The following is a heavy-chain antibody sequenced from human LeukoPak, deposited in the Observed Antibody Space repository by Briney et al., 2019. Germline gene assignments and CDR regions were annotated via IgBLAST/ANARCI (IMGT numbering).Heavy chain of an antibody. J-gene: IGHJ4*02. CDR2: IYYSGST. CDR3: APLKTYSSGWPIY. Sequence: SETLSLTCTVSGGSISSYYWSWIRQPPGKGLEWIGYIYYSGSTNYNPSLKSRVTISVDTSKNQFSLKLSSVTAADTAVYYCAPLKTYSSGWPIYWGQGTLVTVSS. V-gene: IGHV4-59*01. CDR1: GGSISSYY. D-gene: IGHD6-19*01.